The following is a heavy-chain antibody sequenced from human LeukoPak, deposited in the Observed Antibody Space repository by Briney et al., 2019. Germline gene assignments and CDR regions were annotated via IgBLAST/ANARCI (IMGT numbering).Heavy chain of an antibody. CDR2: LRGSGSGT. Sequence: GGSLRLSCAASGFTFSSCAMSWVRQSPGKGLEWVSGLRGSGSGTYYTDSVKGRFTISRDNSNNTLFLQMNSLRAEDTAVYYCAKNQFGSRRIFYFDLWGQGALVTVSS. CDR3: AKNQFGSRRIFYFDL. V-gene: IGHV3-23*01. D-gene: IGHD2/OR15-2a*01. J-gene: IGHJ4*02. CDR1: GFTFSSCA.